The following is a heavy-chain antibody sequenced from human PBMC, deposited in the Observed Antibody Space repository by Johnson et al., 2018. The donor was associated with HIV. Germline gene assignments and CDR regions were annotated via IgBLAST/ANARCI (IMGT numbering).Heavy chain of an antibody. V-gene: IGHV3-30-3*01. D-gene: IGHD1-26*01. Sequence: QVQLVESGGGVVQPGRSLRLSCAASGFTFSSYAMHWVRQAPGKGLEWVAVISYDGSNKYYADSVKGRFTISRDNSKNTLYLQMNSLRAEDTAVYYGARESGSSGAFDIWGQGTMVTVSS. CDR3: ARESGSSGAFDI. J-gene: IGHJ3*02. CDR1: GFTFSSYA. CDR2: ISYDGSNK.